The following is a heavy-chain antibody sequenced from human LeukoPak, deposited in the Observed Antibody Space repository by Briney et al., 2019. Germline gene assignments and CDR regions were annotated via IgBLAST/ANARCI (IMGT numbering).Heavy chain of an antibody. CDR3: AKDTAGKVPYYYYYMDV. Sequence: PGGSLRLSCAASGFTFSSYTMNWVRQAPGKGLEWVSYISSSSSTIYYADSVKGRFIISRDNAKSSLYLQMNSLRAEDTAVYYCAKDTAGKVPYYYYYMDVWGKGTTVTVSS. V-gene: IGHV3-48*04. CDR1: GFTFSSYT. J-gene: IGHJ6*03. D-gene: IGHD2-2*01. CDR2: ISSSSSTI.